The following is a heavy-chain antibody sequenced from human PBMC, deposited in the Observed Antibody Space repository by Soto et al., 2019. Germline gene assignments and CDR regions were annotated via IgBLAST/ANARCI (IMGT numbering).Heavy chain of an antibody. CDR1: GFNFNSYT. CDR2: ISSSGYI. D-gene: IGHD2-15*01. V-gene: IGHV3-21*01. J-gene: IGHJ6*02. CDR3: EMDGSVGSSCPGVDV. Sequence: PVWSLRLCCAASGFNFNSYTINWVRQAPGKRLEWLSSISSSGYIFSTDSVRGRFTISRDNAKNSVYLQINSLRAEDTAVYFCEMDGSVGSSCPGVDVWGQGTVVSVAS.